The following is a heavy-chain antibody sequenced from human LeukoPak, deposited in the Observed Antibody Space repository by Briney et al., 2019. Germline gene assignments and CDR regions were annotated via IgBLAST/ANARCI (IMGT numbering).Heavy chain of an antibody. CDR3: ARDRYYYGSGSYQGIDY. V-gene: IGHV4-4*07. CDR1: GGSISSYY. J-gene: IGHJ4*02. CDR2: IYTSGST. D-gene: IGHD3-10*01. Sequence: SETLSLTCTVSGGSISSYYWSWIRQPAGKGLEWIGRIYTSGSTNYNPSLKSRVTISVDTSKNQFSLKLSSVTAADTAVYYCARDRYYYGSGSYQGIDYWGQGTLVTVSS.